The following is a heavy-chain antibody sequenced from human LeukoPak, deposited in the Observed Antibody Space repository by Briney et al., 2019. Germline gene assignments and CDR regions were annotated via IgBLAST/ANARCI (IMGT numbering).Heavy chain of an antibody. CDR2: INPNSGGT. D-gene: IGHD4-17*01. V-gene: IGHV1-2*02. J-gene: IGHJ5*02. CDR3: ARGTYGDYPRDWFDP. Sequence: ASVKVSCKASGYTFTGYYMHWVRQAPGQGLEWMGWINPNSGGTNYAQKFQGRVTMTRDTSISTAYMELSRLRSDDTAVYYCARGTYGDYPRDWFDPWGQGTLVTVSS. CDR1: GYTFTGYY.